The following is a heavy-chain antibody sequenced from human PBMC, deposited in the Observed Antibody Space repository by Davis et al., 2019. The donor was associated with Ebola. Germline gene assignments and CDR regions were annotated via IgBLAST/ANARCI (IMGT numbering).Heavy chain of an antibody. Sequence: GESLKISCKDSGNSFTSHWIGWVRQMPGKGLEWMGIIYTGDSDTRYSPSFRGQVTISADKSISTAYLQWSSLKASDTAMYYCARWDYGDYVRRGWFDPWGQGTLVTVSS. CDR2: IYTGDSDT. V-gene: IGHV5-51*01. CDR3: ARWDYGDYVRRGWFDP. D-gene: IGHD4-17*01. J-gene: IGHJ5*02. CDR1: GNSFTSHW.